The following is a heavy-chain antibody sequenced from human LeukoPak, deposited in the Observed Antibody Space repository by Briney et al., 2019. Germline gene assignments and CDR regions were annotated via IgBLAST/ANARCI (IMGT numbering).Heavy chain of an antibody. J-gene: IGHJ4*02. Sequence: GASVKVSCKASGYTFTSYYMHWVRQAPGQGLEWMGIINPSGGSTSYAQKFQGRVTMTRDMSTSTVYMELSSLRSEDTAVYYCGRSSSRYLVDYWGQGTLVTVSS. CDR1: GYTFTSYY. CDR3: GRSSSRYLVDY. CDR2: INPSGGST. D-gene: IGHD6-13*01. V-gene: IGHV1-46*01.